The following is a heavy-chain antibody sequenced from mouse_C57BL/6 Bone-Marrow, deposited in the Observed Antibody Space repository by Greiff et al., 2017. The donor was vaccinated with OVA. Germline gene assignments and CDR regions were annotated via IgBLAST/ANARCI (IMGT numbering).Heavy chain of an antibody. CDR1: GFTFSDAW. CDR3: TSTTVVGAMDY. Sequence: EVQLVESGGGLVQPGGSMKLSCAASGFTFSDAWMDWVRQSPEKGLEWVAEIRNKANNHATYYAESVKGRFPISRDDSKSSVYLQMNSLRAEDTGIYYCTSTTVVGAMDYWGQGTSVTVSS. V-gene: IGHV6-6*01. J-gene: IGHJ4*01. D-gene: IGHD1-1*01. CDR2: IRNKANNHAT.